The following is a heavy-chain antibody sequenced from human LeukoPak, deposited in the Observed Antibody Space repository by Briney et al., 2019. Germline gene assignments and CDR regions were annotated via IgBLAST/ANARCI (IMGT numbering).Heavy chain of an antibody. J-gene: IGHJ3*01. Sequence: SETLSLTCTVSGGSISSSGYYWGWIRQPPGKGLEWIGSIYYSGSTYYNPSLKSRVTISVDTSKNQFSLKLSSVTAADTAVYYCARSRGGNEAFDVWGQGTMVTVSS. CDR3: ARSRGGNEAFDV. V-gene: IGHV4-39*01. D-gene: IGHD2-15*01. CDR2: IYYSGST. CDR1: GGSISSSGYY.